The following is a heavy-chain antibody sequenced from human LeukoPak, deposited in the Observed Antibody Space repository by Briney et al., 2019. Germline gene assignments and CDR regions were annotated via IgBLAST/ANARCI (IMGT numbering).Heavy chain of an antibody. J-gene: IGHJ5*02. D-gene: IGHD2/OR15-2a*01. CDR2: INPGDSET. CDR1: GYSFTTFW. V-gene: IGHV5-51*01. CDR3: ARGFCTTDNCDTWFDP. Sequence: RGESLKISCKASGYSFTTFWIGWVRQMPGKGLEWMAIINPGDSETRFSPSFQGQVTISADKSINTAYLQWSSLKASDTAMYYCARGFCTTDNCDTWFDPWGQGTLVTVSS.